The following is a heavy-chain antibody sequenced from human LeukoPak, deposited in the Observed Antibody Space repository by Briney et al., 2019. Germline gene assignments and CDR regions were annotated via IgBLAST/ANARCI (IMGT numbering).Heavy chain of an antibody. CDR2: IYYSGSGST. CDR1: GNSISSGDYY. Sequence: SKTLSLTCTVSGNSISSGDYYWSWIRQPPGKGLEWIGSIYYSGSGSTYYSPSLKNRLTMSVDTSKNQFSLNLSSVTAADAAIYYCARDRAYYNSGRYFDFWGQGTLVTDSS. J-gene: IGHJ4*02. CDR3: ARDRAYYNSGRYFDF. D-gene: IGHD3-10*01. V-gene: IGHV4-30-4*01.